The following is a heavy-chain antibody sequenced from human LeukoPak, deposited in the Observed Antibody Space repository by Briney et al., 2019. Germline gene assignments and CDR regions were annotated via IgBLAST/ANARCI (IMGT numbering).Heavy chain of an antibody. CDR2: INHSGST. V-gene: IGHV4-34*01. Sequence: SETQSLTCAVYGGSFSGYYWTWLRQPPGKGLEWIGEINHSGSTNYNPSLKSRVTISVDTSKNQFSLKLSSVTAADTAVYYCARGGGYSSSWYGGYFDYWGQGTLVTVSS. CDR3: ARGGGYSSSWYGGYFDY. D-gene: IGHD6-13*01. J-gene: IGHJ4*02. CDR1: GGSFSGYY.